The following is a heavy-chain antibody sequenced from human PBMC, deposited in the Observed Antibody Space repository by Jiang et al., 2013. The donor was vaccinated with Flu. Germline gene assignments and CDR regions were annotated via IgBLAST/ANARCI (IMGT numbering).Heavy chain of an antibody. D-gene: IGHD5-18*01. CDR2: IYYSGST. CDR3: ARQGYSYGPGFDP. Sequence: GLVKPSETLSLTCTVSGGSISSSSYYWGWIRQPPGKGLEWIGSIYYSGSTYYNPSLKSRVTISVDTSKNQFSLKLSSVTAADTAVYYCARQGYSYGPGFDPWGQGTLVTVSS. CDR1: GGSISSSSYY. J-gene: IGHJ5*02. V-gene: IGHV4-39*01.